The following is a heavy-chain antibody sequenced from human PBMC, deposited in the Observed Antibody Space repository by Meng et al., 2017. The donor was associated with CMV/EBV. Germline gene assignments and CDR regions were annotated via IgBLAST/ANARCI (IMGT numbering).Heavy chain of an antibody. CDR1: GFTFDDYG. CDR3: ARPITGGDAFDI. V-gene: IGHV3-20*04. D-gene: IGHD7-27*01. Sequence: GESLKISCAASGFTFDDYGMSWVRQAPGKGLEWVSGINWNGGSTGYADSVKGRFTISRDNAKNSLHLQMNSLRAEDTALYYCARPITGGDAFDIWGQGTMVTVSS. J-gene: IGHJ3*02. CDR2: INWNGGST.